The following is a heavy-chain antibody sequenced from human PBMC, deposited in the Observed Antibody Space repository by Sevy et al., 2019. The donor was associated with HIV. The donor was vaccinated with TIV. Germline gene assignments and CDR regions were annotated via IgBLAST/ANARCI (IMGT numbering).Heavy chain of an antibody. Sequence: GSLRLSCAASGFTFSSFSMNWVRQAPGKGLEWVSYICSCSSTTYYAESVKGRFTISRDNAKNSLYLQMNSLRDEDTAVYYCARLLWFGGGAFDIWGQGTMVTVSS. J-gene: IGHJ3*02. CDR1: GFTFSSFS. CDR3: ARLLWFGGGAFDI. D-gene: IGHD3-10*01. CDR2: ICSCSSTT. V-gene: IGHV3-48*02.